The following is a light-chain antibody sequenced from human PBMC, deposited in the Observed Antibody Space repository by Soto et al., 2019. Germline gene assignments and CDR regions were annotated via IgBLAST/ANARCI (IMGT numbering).Light chain of an antibody. Sequence: QSVLTQPASVSGSPGQSITISCTGTSSDVGGYNYVSWYQHHPGKAPKLMIYEVSNRHSGVSYRFSGSKSGNTASLTISGLQAEDEADYYCSSYASSSTSVFGTGTKLTVL. CDR2: EVS. CDR3: SSYASSSTSV. J-gene: IGLJ1*01. V-gene: IGLV2-14*01. CDR1: SSDVGGYNY.